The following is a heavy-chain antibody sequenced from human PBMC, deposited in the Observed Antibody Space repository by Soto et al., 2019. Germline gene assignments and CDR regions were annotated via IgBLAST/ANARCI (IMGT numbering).Heavy chain of an antibody. D-gene: IGHD6-6*01. CDR1: GFTFRDYA. V-gene: IGHV3-30-3*01. J-gene: IGHJ6*02. CDR3: ARQGMAARKYFHRYLDV. Sequence: QVHLEESGGGVVQPGRSLRLSCAASGFTFRDYAFHWVRQAPGKGLEWVTLISYDGSSTLFVDSVKGRFTISRDNSQKTLYLQMNSLRAEDTAVYYCARQGMAARKYFHRYLDVWGQGTTVIVSS. CDR2: ISYDGSST.